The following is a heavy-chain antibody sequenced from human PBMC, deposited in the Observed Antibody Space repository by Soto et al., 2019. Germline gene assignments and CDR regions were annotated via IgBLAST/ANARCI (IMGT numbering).Heavy chain of an antibody. CDR3: ASYETPHKSETNYGSGSYYRFYYYYGMDV. Sequence: SETLSLTCAVYGGSFSGYYWSWIRQPPGKGLEWIGESNHSGSTNYNPSLKSRVTISVATSKNQFSLKLSSVTAADTAVYYCASYETPHKSETNYGSGSYYRFYYYYGMDVWGQGTTVTVSS. V-gene: IGHV4-34*01. D-gene: IGHD3-10*01. CDR1: GGSFSGYY. CDR2: SNHSGST. J-gene: IGHJ6*02.